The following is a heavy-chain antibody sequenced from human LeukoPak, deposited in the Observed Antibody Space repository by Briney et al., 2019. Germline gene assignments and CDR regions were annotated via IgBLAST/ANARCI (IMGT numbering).Heavy chain of an antibody. CDR2: IYYSGST. V-gene: IGHV4-30-4*08. CDR1: GGSISSGDYY. CDR3: ARSSRAVAGTLDY. D-gene: IGHD6-19*01. J-gene: IGHJ4*02. Sequence: PSETLSLTCTVSGGSISSGDYYWSWIRQPPGKGLEWIGYIYYSGSTYYNPSLKSRVTISVDTSKNQFSLKLSSVTAADTAVYYCARSSRAVAGTLDYWGQGTLVTVSS.